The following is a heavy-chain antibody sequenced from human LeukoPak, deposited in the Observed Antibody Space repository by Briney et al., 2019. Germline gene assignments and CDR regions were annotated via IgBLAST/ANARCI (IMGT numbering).Heavy chain of an antibody. CDR1: GGSISSGGYY. CDR2: IYYSGST. V-gene: IGHV4-31*03. Sequence: SETLSLTCTVSGGSISSGGYYWSWIRQHPGKGLEWIGYIYYSGSTYYNPSLKSRVTISVDTSKNQFSLKLSSVTAADTAVYYCARDQAPRGSFNAFDIWGQGTMVTVSS. J-gene: IGHJ3*02. D-gene: IGHD6-13*01. CDR3: ARDQAPRGSFNAFDI.